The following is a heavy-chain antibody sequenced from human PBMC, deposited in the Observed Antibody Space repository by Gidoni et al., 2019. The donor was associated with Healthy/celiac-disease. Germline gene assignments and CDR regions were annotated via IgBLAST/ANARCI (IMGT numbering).Heavy chain of an antibody. J-gene: IGHJ3*02. Sequence: QVQLVQSGAEVKKPGASVKVSCKASGYTFNSYAMHWVHQAPGKRLEWMGWINAGNGNTKYSQKFQGRVTITRDTSASTAYMELSSLRSEDTAVYYCAREGEMGARQAFDIWGQGTMVTVSS. CDR1: GYTFNSYA. D-gene: IGHD1-26*01. V-gene: IGHV1-3*01. CDR2: INAGNGNT. CDR3: AREGEMGARQAFDI.